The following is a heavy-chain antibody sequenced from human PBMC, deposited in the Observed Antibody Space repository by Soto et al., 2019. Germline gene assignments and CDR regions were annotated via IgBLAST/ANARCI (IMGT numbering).Heavy chain of an antibody. D-gene: IGHD2-15*01. J-gene: IGHJ3*02. Sequence: SQTLSLTCAISGDSVPSNSAAWNWIRQSPSRGLEWLGRTYYRSKWYNDYAVSVQSRITINPDTSKNQFSLQLNSVTPEDTAVYYCARSGGYCSGGSCYTLGFDIWGQGTMVTGSS. V-gene: IGHV6-1*01. CDR3: ARSGGYCSGGSCYTLGFDI. CDR2: TYYRSKWYN. CDR1: GDSVPSNSAA.